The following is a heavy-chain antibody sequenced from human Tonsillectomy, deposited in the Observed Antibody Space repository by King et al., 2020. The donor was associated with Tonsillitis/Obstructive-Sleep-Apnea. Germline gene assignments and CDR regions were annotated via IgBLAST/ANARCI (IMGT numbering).Heavy chain of an antibody. V-gene: IGHV4-59*08. J-gene: IGHJ4*02. CDR2: IYYSGST. Sequence: VQLQESGPGLVKPSETLSLTCTVSGGSISSYYWSWIRQPPGKGLEWIGYIYYSGSTNYNPSLKSRVTISVDTSKNQFSLKLSSVTAADTAVYYCASWGAAGGMGGFDYWGQGTLVTVSS. CDR1: GGSISSYY. CDR3: ASWGAAGGMGGFDY. D-gene: IGHD6-13*01.